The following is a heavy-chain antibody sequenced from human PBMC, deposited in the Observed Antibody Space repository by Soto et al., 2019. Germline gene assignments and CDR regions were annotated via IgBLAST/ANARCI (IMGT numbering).Heavy chain of an antibody. Sequence: QITLKESGPTLVKPTQTLTLTCTFSGFSLSTSGVGVGWIRQPPGKALEWLALIYWDDDKRYSPSLKSRLTITNDPSKNQVVLTMPNMDPVDTATYYCAHSTPYGLAAVFDYWGQGTLVTVSS. J-gene: IGHJ4*02. V-gene: IGHV2-5*02. D-gene: IGHD6-13*01. CDR1: GFSLSTSGVG. CDR2: IYWDDDK. CDR3: AHSTPYGLAAVFDY.